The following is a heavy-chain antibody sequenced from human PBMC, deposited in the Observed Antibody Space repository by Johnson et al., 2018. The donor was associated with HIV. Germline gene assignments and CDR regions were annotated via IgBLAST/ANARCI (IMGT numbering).Heavy chain of an antibody. CDR2: ISWNRGDF. J-gene: IGHJ3*02. D-gene: IGHD3-22*01. CDR1: GFTFDDYA. V-gene: IGHV3-9*01. Sequence: VQLVESGGGLVQPGRSLRLSCAASGFTFDDYAMHWVRQTPGKGLAWVSGISWNRGDFAYADSVKGRFAISRDTAKNSLYLQMNSLRGEDTALYCCAKGGGYGEDDAFDIWGQGTMVTVSS. CDR3: AKGGGYGEDDAFDI.